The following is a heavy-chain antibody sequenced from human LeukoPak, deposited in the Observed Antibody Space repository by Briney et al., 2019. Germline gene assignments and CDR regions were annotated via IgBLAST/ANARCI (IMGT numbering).Heavy chain of an antibody. D-gene: IGHD2-15*01. Sequence: GGSLRLSCAASGFTFSSYAMSWVRQAPGKGLEWVSAISGSGGSTYYADSVKGRFTISRDNSKNTLYLQMNSLRAEDTAVYYCAKGRFYCSGGSCYSGPFDYWGQGTLVTVSS. V-gene: IGHV3-23*01. CDR3: AKGRFYCSGGSCYSGPFDY. J-gene: IGHJ4*02. CDR2: ISGSGGST. CDR1: GFTFSSYA.